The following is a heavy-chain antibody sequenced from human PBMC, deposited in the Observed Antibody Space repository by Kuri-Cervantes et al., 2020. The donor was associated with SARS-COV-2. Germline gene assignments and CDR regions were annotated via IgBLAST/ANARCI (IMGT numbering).Heavy chain of an antibody. V-gene: IGHV3-74*01. CDR2: INSDGSST. CDR3: ATLDGMDV. Sequence: GESLKISCAASGFTFSSYWMHWVRQAPGKGLVWVSRINSDGSSTSYADSVKGRLTISRDNAKNTLYLQMNSLRAEDTAVYYCATLDGMDVWGQGTTVTVSS. CDR1: GFTFSSYW. J-gene: IGHJ6*02.